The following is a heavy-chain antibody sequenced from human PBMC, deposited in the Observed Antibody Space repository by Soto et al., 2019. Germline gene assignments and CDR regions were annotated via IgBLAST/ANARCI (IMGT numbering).Heavy chain of an antibody. CDR3: ARRKYQLLSGHHYYGMDV. V-gene: IGHV1-8*01. J-gene: IGHJ6*02. Sequence: RASVNVSCKSSGYTFTSFYINWVRQAPGQGLEWVGWIDCNNGKTWNAQNFRGRVTLTRDTSITTAYMELRNLKSEDTAVYYCARRKYQLLSGHHYYGMDVWGQGTTVTVSS. CDR2: IDCNNGKT. CDR1: GYTFTSFY. D-gene: IGHD2-2*01.